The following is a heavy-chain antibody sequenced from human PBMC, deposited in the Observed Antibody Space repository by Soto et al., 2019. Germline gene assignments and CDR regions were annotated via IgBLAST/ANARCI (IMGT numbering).Heavy chain of an antibody. Sequence: EVQLLESGGGLIQPGGSLRLSCAASGFTFSSNDMSWVRQAPGKGLEWASSISASGRRLFYEDAVKGRFTISRDNSKNTLYLQMSSLTAEDTAVYYCAKGTSKLDYWGQGTLVTVSS. J-gene: IGHJ4*02. V-gene: IGHV3-23*01. CDR1: GFTFSSND. CDR2: ISASGRRL. CDR3: AKGTSKLDY. D-gene: IGHD2-2*01.